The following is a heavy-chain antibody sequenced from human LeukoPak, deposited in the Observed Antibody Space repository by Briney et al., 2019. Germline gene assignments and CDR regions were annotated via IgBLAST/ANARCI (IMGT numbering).Heavy chain of an antibody. J-gene: IGHJ5*02. CDR1: GYTFTSYG. D-gene: IGHD3-10*01. CDR2: ISAYNGNT. V-gene: IGHV1-18*01. CDR3: ARGGHRRYYYTSGSAFDP. Sequence: KPGASVKVSCKASGYTFTSYGISWVRQAPGQGLEWMGWISAYNGNTNYAQKLQGRVTMTTDTSTSTAYMELRSLRSDDTAVYYCARGGHRRYYYTSGSAFDPWGQGTLVTVSS.